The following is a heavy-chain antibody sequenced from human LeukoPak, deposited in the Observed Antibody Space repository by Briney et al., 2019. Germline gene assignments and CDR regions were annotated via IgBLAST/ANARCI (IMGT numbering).Heavy chain of an antibody. CDR3: AREGTSQFHYYYYYMDV. J-gene: IGHJ6*03. V-gene: IGHV1-18*01. Sequence: ASVKVSCKASGYTFTSYGISWVRQAPGQGLEWMGWISAYNGNTNYAQKLQGRVTMTTDTSTSTAYMELRRLRSDDTAVYDCAREGTSQFHYYYYYMDVWGKGTTVTVSS. CDR2: ISAYNGNT. CDR1: GYTFTSYG.